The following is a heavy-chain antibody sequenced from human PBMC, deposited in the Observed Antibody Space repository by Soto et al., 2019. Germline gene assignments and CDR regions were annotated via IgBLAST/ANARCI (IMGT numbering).Heavy chain of an antibody. D-gene: IGHD6-25*01. V-gene: IGHV1-8*01. CDR1: GYTFTTYD. CDR3: ARRKERSGPHYFDY. J-gene: IGHJ4*02. CDR2: MNPYSGNT. Sequence: ASVKVSCKASGYTFTTYDISWVRQATGQGLEWMGWMNPYSGNTGYAQEFQGRVTVTRNTSISTAYMELSGLRPDDTAVYYCARRKERSGPHYFDYWGQGSQVTVSS.